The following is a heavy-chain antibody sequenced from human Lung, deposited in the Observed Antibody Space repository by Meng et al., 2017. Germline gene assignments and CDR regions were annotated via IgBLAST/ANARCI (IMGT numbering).Heavy chain of an antibody. D-gene: IGHD3-10*01. Sequence: QVHPVQSGAEVKKPGASVKVSCTSFDYTFTGYGVSWVRQAPGQGLEWMAWLGAHDGDRSHAPRFQGRVTVTADRLTATSFMELRNLRYDDTAVYYCARGTPGRSYSDFWGQGTLVTVSS. V-gene: IGHV1-18*04. J-gene: IGHJ4*02. CDR1: DYTFTGYG. CDR2: LGAHDGDR. CDR3: ARGTPGRSYSDF.